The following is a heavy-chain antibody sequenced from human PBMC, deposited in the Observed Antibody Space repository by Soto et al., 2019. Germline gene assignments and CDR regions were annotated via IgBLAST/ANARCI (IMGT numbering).Heavy chain of an antibody. CDR1: GGTFSSYA. J-gene: IGHJ6*02. CDR2: IIPIFGTA. V-gene: IGHV1-69*01. D-gene: IGHD3-9*01. Sequence: QVQLVQSGAEVKKPGSSVKVSCKASGGTFSSYAISWVRQAPGQGLEWMGGIIPIFGTANYAQKFQGRVTTTADESTSTAYMELSSLRSEDTAVYYCARGVLRYFDWLLGARGGMDVWGQGTTVTVSS. CDR3: ARGVLRYFDWLLGARGGMDV.